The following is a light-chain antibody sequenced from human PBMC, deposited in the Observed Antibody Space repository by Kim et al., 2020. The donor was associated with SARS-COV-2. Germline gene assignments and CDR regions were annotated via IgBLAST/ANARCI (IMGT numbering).Light chain of an antibody. CDR2: GAS. Sequence: IVLTQSPATLSLSPGERATLPCRASQSVSSNYIAWYQQKPGQAPRLLIYGASSRATGIPDRFSGSGSGTDFTLTINRLEPEDFAVYYCQQSATSRTFGQGTKVDIK. CDR3: QQSATSRT. CDR1: QSVSSNY. J-gene: IGKJ1*01. V-gene: IGKV3-20*01.